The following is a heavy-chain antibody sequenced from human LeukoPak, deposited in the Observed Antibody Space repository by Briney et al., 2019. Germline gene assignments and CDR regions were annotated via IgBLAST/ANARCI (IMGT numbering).Heavy chain of an antibody. J-gene: IGHJ6*03. CDR1: GFTFSNAW. CDR3: TGDWGTSNPWGYYYYMDV. D-gene: IGHD2-21*01. Sequence: PGGSLRLSCAASGFTFSNAWMSWVRQAPGKGLEWVGRIKSKTDGGTTDYAAHVKGRFTISRDDSKNTLYLQMNSLKTEDTAVYYCTGDWGTSNPWGYYYYMDVWGKGTTVTVSS. V-gene: IGHV3-15*01. CDR2: IKSKTDGGTT.